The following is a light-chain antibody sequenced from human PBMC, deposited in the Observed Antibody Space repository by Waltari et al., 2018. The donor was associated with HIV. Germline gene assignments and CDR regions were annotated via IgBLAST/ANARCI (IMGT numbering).Light chain of an antibody. CDR2: YDS. J-gene: IGLJ2*01. CDR1: HIESKS. CDR3: QVWDSSSDHVV. Sequence: SYVLTQPPSVSVAPGQPATITSRVNHIESKSVYWYQQKPGQAPVLVIYYDSDRPPGIPERFSGSNSGNTATLTISRVEAGDEADYCCQVWDSSSDHVVFGGGTKLTVL. V-gene: IGLV3-21*04.